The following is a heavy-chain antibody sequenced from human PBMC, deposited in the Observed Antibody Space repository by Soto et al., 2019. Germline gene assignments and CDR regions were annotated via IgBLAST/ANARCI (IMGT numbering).Heavy chain of an antibody. CDR2: IIPIFGTA. CDR3: ARADTTIVPLAQ. CDR1: GGTFSSYA. D-gene: IGHD3-10*01. Sequence: GASVKVSCKASGGTFSSYAISWVRQAPGQGLEWMGGIIPIFGTANYAQKFQGRVTITADESTSTAYMELSSLRSADTAVYYCARADTTIVPLAQWGQGTLVTVSS. V-gene: IGHV1-69*13. J-gene: IGHJ4*02.